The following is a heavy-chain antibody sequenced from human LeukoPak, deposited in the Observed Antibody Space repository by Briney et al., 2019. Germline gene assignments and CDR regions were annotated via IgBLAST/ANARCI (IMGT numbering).Heavy chain of an antibody. CDR3: ARERGGSKLTGLYGRDYYYMDV. Sequence: SETLSLTCTVSGASISNYYWTWIRQPPGKGLEWIGYIYYSGSTNYRPSLKSRVTISVDTSKNQVSLRLTSVTAADTAVYFCARERGGSKLTGLYGRDYYYMDVWGKGTTVTVSS. CDR1: GASISNYY. J-gene: IGHJ6*03. V-gene: IGHV4-59*01. CDR2: IYYSGST. D-gene: IGHD6-19*01.